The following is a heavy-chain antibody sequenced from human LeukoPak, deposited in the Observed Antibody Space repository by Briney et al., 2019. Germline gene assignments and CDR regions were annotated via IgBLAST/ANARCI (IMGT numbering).Heavy chain of an antibody. CDR3: ARNGGNSDFDY. CDR2: IYHSGST. Sequence: PSETLSLTCAVSGGSISSSSGNCWTWVRQPPGKGLEWIGEIYHSGSTNYNPSLKSRVTMLLDKSRNQFSLKLSSVTAADTAVYYCARNGGNSDFDYWGQGTLVTVSS. CDR1: GGSISSSSGNC. D-gene: IGHD4-23*01. J-gene: IGHJ4*02. V-gene: IGHV4-4*02.